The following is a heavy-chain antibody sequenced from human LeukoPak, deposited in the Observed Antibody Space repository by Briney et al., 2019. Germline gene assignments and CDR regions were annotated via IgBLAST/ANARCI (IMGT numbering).Heavy chain of an antibody. V-gene: IGHV1-69*04. J-gene: IGHJ4*02. D-gene: IGHD5-12*01. CDR2: IIPILGIA. CDR3: ARGIGTATPFDY. Sequence: SVKVSCKASGGTFSSYAISWVRQAPGQGLEWMGRIIPILGIANYAQKFQGRVTITADKSTSTAYMELSSLRSEDTTVYYCARGIGTATPFDYWGQGTLVTVSS. CDR1: GGTFSSYA.